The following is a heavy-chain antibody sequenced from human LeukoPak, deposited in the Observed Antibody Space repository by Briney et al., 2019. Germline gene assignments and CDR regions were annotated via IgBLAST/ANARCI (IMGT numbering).Heavy chain of an antibody. D-gene: IGHD2-2*01. CDR3: ARGGAEYCSSTSCYRVGKRNWFDP. J-gene: IGHJ5*02. CDR1: GGSFSGYY. Sequence: PPETLSLTCAVYGGSFSGYYWSWIRQPPGKGLEWVGEIIHSGSTNYNPSLKSRVTISVDTSKIQFSLKLSSVTAADTAVYYCARGGAEYCSSTSCYRVGKRNWFDPWGQGTLVTVSS. CDR2: IIHSGST. V-gene: IGHV4-34*01.